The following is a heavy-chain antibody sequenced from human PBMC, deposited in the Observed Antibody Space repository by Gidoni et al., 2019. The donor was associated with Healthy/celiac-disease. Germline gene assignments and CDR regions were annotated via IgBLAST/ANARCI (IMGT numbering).Heavy chain of an antibody. J-gene: IGHJ4*02. D-gene: IGHD2-8*01. CDR2: IIPIFGTA. V-gene: IGHV1-69*06. CDR1: GGTFSSYA. Sequence: QVQLVQSGAEVTKPGSSVKVSCKASGGTFSSYAISWVRQAPGQGLAWMGGIIPIFGTANYAQKFQGRVTITADKSTSTAYMELSSLRSEDTAVYYCARVGYCTNGVCYTGGFDYWGQGTLVTVSS. CDR3: ARVGYCTNGVCYTGGFDY.